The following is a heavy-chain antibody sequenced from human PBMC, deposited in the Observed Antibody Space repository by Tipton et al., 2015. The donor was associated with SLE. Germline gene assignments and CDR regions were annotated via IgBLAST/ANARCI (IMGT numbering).Heavy chain of an antibody. CDR1: GFTFSDYY. CDR2: ISSSSSYT. D-gene: IGHD6-6*01. J-gene: IGHJ3*02. CDR3: ARGEQLGPRSAFDI. Sequence: QVQLVQSGGGLVKPGGSLRLSCAASGFTFSDYYMSWIRQAPGKGLEWVSYISSSSSYTNYADSVKGRFTISRDNAKNSLYLQMNSLRAEDTAVYYCARGEQLGPRSAFDIWGQGTMVTVSS. V-gene: IGHV3-11*06.